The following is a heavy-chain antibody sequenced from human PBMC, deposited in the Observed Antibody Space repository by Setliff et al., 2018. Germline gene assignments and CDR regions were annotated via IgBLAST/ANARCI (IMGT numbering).Heavy chain of an antibody. Sequence: GGSLRLSRAASGFTFSTYAMSWVRQAPEKGLEWVSTIYSGDRNTFYTDSVKGRFTIFRDGSKNTLYLQMTSLRAEDTAVYYCAKPQVELRWGFESWGQGTLVTVSS. CDR1: GFTFSTYA. CDR3: AKPQVELRWGFES. D-gene: IGHD1-7*01. CDR2: IYSGDRNT. J-gene: IGHJ4*02. V-gene: IGHV3-23*03.